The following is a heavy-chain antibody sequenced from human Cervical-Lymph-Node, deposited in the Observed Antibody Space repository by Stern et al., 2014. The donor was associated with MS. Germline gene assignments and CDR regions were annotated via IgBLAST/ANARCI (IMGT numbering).Heavy chain of an antibody. CDR3: ARHRVAAAATFDY. CDR2: IYYSGST. V-gene: IGHV4-59*08. Sequence: VQLVESGPGLVKPSETLSLTCTVSGGSISGYYWSWIRQPPGKGLEWIGYIYYSGSTYYNPSLKSRVTISVATSRNKLSLRLNSVTAADTAVYYCARHRVAAAATFDYWGQGTLVTVSS. CDR1: GGSISGYY. D-gene: IGHD2-2*01. J-gene: IGHJ4*02.